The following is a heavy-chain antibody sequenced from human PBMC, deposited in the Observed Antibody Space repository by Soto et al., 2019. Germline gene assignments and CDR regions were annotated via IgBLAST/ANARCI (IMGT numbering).Heavy chain of an antibody. D-gene: IGHD6-19*01. Sequence: GGSLRLSCAASGFTFGTYAINWVRQAPGKGLEWVSSTPGSGGSAYYADSVRGRFTISRDNSKNTVYLQLDSLRPEDSAIYYCAKGGSSGWFYFDFWGQGTQVTVSS. J-gene: IGHJ4*02. CDR2: TPGSGGSA. CDR1: GFTFGTYA. CDR3: AKGGSSGWFYFDF. V-gene: IGHV3-23*01.